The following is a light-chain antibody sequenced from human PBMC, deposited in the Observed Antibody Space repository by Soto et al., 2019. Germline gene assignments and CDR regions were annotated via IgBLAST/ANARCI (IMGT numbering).Light chain of an antibody. J-gene: IGKJ2*01. V-gene: IGKV3-11*01. CDR3: QQRSNLPT. CDR1: QSVSSY. Sequence: EIVLTQSPATLSLSPGERATLSCRASQSVSSYLAWYQQKPGQAPRLLIYDASNRATGIPSRFSGSGSGTDFTISISSVKPEDFAVYYCQQRSNLPTLGQWTKLEFK. CDR2: DAS.